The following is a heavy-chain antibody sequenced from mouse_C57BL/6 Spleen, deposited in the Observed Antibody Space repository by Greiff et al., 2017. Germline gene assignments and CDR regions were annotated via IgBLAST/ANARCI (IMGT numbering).Heavy chain of an antibody. CDR3: ANYYGSSYGYAMDY. J-gene: IGHJ4*01. V-gene: IGHV1-7*01. CDR1: GYTFTSYW. Sequence: VNVVESGAELAKPGASVKLSCKASGYTFTSYWMHWVKQRPGQGLEWIGYINPSSGYTKYNQKFKDKATLTADKSSSTAYMQLSSLTYEDSAVYYCANYYGSSYGYAMDYWGQGTSVTVSS. D-gene: IGHD1-1*01. CDR2: INPSSGYT.